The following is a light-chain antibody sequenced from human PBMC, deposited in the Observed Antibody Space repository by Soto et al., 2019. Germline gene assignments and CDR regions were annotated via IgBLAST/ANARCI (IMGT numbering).Light chain of an antibody. Sequence: QSVLTQLPSVSGAPGQRVTISCTGSSSNIGAGYDVHWYQQLPGTAPKLLIYGNSRRPSGVPDRFSGSKSGTSASLAITGLQAEDEADYYCQSYDSSLSGVVFGGGTKVTVL. CDR1: SSNIGAGYD. CDR3: QSYDSSLSGVV. V-gene: IGLV1-40*01. J-gene: IGLJ2*01. CDR2: GNS.